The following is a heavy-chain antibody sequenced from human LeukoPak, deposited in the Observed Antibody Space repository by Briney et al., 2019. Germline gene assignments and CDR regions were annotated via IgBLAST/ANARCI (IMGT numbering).Heavy chain of an antibody. Sequence: SETLSLTCTVSGGSISSYYWTWIRQPPGKGLEWIGYIYYSGSTNYNPSLKSRVTISVDTSKNQFSLRLSSVTAADTAVYYCARDLSVTTRDGAFGIWGQGTMVTVSS. CDR2: IYYSGST. D-gene: IGHD5-24*01. J-gene: IGHJ3*02. CDR1: GGSISSYY. V-gene: IGHV4-59*01. CDR3: ARDLSVTTRDGAFGI.